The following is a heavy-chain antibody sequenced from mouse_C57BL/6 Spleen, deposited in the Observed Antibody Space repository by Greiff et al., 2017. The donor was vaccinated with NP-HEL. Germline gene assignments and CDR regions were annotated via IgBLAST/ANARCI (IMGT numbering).Heavy chain of an antibody. Sequence: VQLQQSGPELVKPGASVKISCKASGYAFSSSWMNWVKQRPGKGLEWIGRIYPGDGDTNYNGKFKGKATLTADKSSSTAYMQLSSLTSEDSAVYVCARSGTVVARYFDVWGTGTTVTVSS. CDR2: IYPGDGDT. D-gene: IGHD1-1*01. J-gene: IGHJ1*03. CDR3: ARSGTVVARYFDV. CDR1: GYAFSSSW. V-gene: IGHV1-82*01.